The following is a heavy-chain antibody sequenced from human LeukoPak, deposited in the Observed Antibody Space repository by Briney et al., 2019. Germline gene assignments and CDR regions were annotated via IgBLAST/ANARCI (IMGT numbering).Heavy chain of an antibody. D-gene: IGHD3-22*01. CDR2: FDPEDGET. J-gene: IGHJ4*02. V-gene: IGHV1-24*01. CDR1: GYTLTELS. CDR3: ATETSEKSYYYDSSGYYYFDY. Sequence: ASVKVSCXVSGYTLTELSMHWVRQAPGKGLEWMGGFDPEDGETIYAQKFQGRVTMTEDTSTDTAYMELSSLRPEDTAVYYCATETSEKSYYYDSSGYYYFDYWGQGTLVTVSS.